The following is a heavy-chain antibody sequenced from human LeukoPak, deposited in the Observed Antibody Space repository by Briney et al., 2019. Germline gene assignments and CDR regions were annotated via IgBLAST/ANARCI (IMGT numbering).Heavy chain of an antibody. CDR3: ARTYCSSTSCYWADY. V-gene: IGHV1-18*04. D-gene: IGHD2-2*01. Sequence: ASVKVSCKASGYTFTSYGISWVRQAPGQGLEWMGWISAYNGNTNYAQKLRGRVTMTTDTSTSTAYMELRSLRSDDTAVYYCARTYCSSTSCYWADYWGQGTLVTVSS. CDR2: ISAYNGNT. CDR1: GYTFTSYG. J-gene: IGHJ4*02.